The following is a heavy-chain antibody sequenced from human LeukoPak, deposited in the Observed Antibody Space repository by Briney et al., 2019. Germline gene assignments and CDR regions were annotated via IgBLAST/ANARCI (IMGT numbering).Heavy chain of an antibody. V-gene: IGHV3-48*02. CDR3: ARGGSGYGDYYYFYAMDV. CDR2: IRSSSTTI. CDR1: GFTFSSYS. Sequence: GGPLRLSCAASGFTFSSYSMNWVRQAPGKGLEWVSYIRSSSTTIYYADSVKGRFTISRDKAKNSLYLQMNSLRDEDTAVYYCARGGSGYGDYYYFYAMDVWGQGTTVTVSS. D-gene: IGHD3-22*01. J-gene: IGHJ6*02.